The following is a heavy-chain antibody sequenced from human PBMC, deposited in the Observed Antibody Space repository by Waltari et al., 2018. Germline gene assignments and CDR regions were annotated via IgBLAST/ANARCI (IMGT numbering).Heavy chain of an antibody. V-gene: IGHV1-69*05. D-gene: IGHD3-16*01. CDR1: GGTFSSYT. CDR2: IIPRLATA. J-gene: IGHJ3*02. CDR3: ARVEGAAGLDI. Sequence: QVQLVQSGAEVKKPGSSVKVSCKASGGTFSSYTLTWVRQAPGQGLEWVGGIIPRLATANYGERFQGRVTITRDTSASTAYMELSSLRSEDTAVYYCARVEGAAGLDIWGQGTMVTVSS.